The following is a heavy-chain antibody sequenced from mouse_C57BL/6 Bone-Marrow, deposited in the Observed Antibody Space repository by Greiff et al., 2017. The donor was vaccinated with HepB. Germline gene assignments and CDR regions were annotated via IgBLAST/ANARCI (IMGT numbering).Heavy chain of an antibody. CDR2: VYPYNGGT. D-gene: IGHD1-1*01. J-gene: IGHJ2*01. V-gene: IGHV1-36*01. CDR3: ARSCPIYYYGSRGYYFDY. CDR1: GFTFTDYY. Sequence: EVQGVESGPVLVKPGPSVKISCKASGFTFTDYYMHWVKQSHGKSLEWIGLVYPYNGGTSYNQKFKGKATLTVDTSSSTAYMELNSLTSEDSAVYYCARSCPIYYYGSRGYYFDYWGQGTTLTVSS.